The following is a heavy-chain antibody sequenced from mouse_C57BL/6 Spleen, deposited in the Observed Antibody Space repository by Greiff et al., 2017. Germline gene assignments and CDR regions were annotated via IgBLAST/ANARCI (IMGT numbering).Heavy chain of an antibody. J-gene: IGHJ4*01. CDR3: ARRGLITTVAADYYAMDY. D-gene: IGHD1-1*01. V-gene: IGHV1-39*01. Sequence: EVQLQQSGPELVKPGASVKISCKASGYSFTDYNMNWVKQSNGKSLEWIGVINPNYGTTSYNQKFKGKATLTVDQSSSTAYMQLNSLTSEDSAVYYCARRGLITTVAADYYAMDYWGQGTSVTVSS. CDR2: INPNYGTT. CDR1: GYSFTDYN.